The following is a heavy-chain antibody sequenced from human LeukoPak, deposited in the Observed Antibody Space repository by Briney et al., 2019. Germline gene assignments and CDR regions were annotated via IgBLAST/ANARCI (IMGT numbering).Heavy chain of an antibody. V-gene: IGHV1-69*05. J-gene: IGHJ5*02. CDR3: ASTYGSSGYWLDP. CDR2: IIPIFGTA. D-gene: IGHD3-22*01. Sequence: GASVKVSCKASGGTFSSYAISWVRQAPGQGLEWMGRIIPIFGTANYAQKFQGRVTITTDESTSTAYMELSSLRSEDTAVYYCASTYGSSGYWLDPWRQGTVVSVSS. CDR1: GGTFSSYA.